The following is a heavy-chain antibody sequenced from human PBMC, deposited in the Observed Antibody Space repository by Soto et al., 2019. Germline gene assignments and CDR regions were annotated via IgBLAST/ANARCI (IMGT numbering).Heavy chain of an antibody. V-gene: IGHV4-39*01. J-gene: IGHJ6*02. CDR3: RSGSPVYYYYGMDV. CDR2: IYYSGST. D-gene: IGHD1-26*01. Sequence: QLQLQESGPGLVKPSETLSLTCTVSGGSISSSSYYWGWIRQPPGKGLEWIGSIYYSGSTYYNPSLKSRVTISVDTSTNQFSLKLSSVTAADTAVYYCRSGSPVYYYYGMDVWGQGTTVTVSS. CDR1: GGSISSSSYY.